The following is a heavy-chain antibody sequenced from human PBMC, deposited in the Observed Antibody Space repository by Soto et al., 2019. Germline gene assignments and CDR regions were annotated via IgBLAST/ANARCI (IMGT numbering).Heavy chain of an antibody. CDR2: FDPEDGET. D-gene: IGHD6-13*01. J-gene: IGHJ5*02. V-gene: IGHV1-24*01. CDR3: ATGQYSSSWALNWFDP. CDR1: GYTLTELS. Sequence: ASVKVSCKVSGYTLTELSMHWVRQAPGKGLEWMGGFDPEDGETIYAQKFQGRVTMTEDTSTDTAYMELSSLRSEDTAVYYCATGQYSSSWALNWFDPWGQGTLVTVSS.